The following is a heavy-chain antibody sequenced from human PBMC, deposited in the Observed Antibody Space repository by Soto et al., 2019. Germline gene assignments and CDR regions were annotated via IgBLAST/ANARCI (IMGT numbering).Heavy chain of an antibody. CDR2: IIPIFGTA. CDR1: GGTFSSYA. D-gene: IGHD2-2*01. CDR3: ARPRSPATAYYGMDV. V-gene: IGHV1-69*13. J-gene: IGHJ6*02. Sequence: SVKVSCKASGGTFSSYAISWARQAPGQGLEWMGGIIPIFGTANYAQKFQGRVTITADESTSTAYMELSSLRSEDTAVYYCARPRSPATAYYGMDVWGQGTTVTVSS.